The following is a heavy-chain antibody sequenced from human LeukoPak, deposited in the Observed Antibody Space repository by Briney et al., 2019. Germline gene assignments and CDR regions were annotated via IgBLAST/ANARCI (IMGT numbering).Heavy chain of an antibody. Sequence: GASVKVSCKASAYTFTAYYIHWVRQAPGQGLEWMGWINTNTGGTNYAHKFQGRVTMTRDTSISTANMESSRLTSDDTAVYYCARDTPNSNVWFGELFLWGQGTLVTVSS. CDR1: AYTFTAYY. CDR3: ARDTPNSNVWFGELFL. J-gene: IGHJ4*02. CDR2: INTNTGGT. D-gene: IGHD3-10*01. V-gene: IGHV1-2*02.